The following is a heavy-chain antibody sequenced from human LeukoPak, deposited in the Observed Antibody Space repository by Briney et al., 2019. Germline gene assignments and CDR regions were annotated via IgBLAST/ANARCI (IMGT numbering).Heavy chain of an antibody. CDR2: ISYDGSNK. CDR3: ARQSFRDSGSQGPNWFDP. CDR1: GFTFSRYG. D-gene: IGHD1-26*01. V-gene: IGHV3-30*03. J-gene: IGHJ5*02. Sequence: PGRSLRLSCAASGFTFSRYGMHWVRQTPGKGLEWVAVISYDGSNKYYADSVKGRFTISRDNSKNTLYLQMNSLRAEDTAVYYCARQSFRDSGSQGPNWFDPWGQGTLVTVSS.